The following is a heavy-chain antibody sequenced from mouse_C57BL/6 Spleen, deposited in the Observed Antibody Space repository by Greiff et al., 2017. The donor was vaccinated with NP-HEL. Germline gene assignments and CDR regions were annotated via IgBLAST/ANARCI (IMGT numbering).Heavy chain of an antibody. J-gene: IGHJ3*01. D-gene: IGHD2-5*01. Sequence: QVHVKQSGAELVKPGASVKISCKASGYAFSSYWMNWVKQRPGKGLEWIGQIYPGDGDTNYNGKFKGKATLTADKSSSTAYMQLSSLTSEDSAVYFCARAYYSNYGFAYWGQGTLVTVSA. CDR2: IYPGDGDT. V-gene: IGHV1-80*01. CDR1: GYAFSSYW. CDR3: ARAYYSNYGFAY.